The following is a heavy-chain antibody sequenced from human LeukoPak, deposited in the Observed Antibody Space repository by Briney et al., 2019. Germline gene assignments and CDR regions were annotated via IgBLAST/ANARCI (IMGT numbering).Heavy chain of an antibody. D-gene: IGHD3-10*02. V-gene: IGHV3-23*01. Sequence: GGSLRLSCAASGFTFNSYAMSWVRQAPGKGLEWVSNIRGSGGSTYYADSVKGRFTISRDNAKNSLYLQMNSLRAEDTAVYYCAELGITMIGGVWGKGTTVTISS. CDR2: IRGSGGST. CDR3: AELGITMIGGV. CDR1: GFTFNSYA. J-gene: IGHJ6*04.